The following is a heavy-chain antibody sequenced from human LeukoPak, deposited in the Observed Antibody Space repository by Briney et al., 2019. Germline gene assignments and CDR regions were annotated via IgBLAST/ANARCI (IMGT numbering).Heavy chain of an antibody. Sequence: SGPTLVNPTQTLTLTCTFSGFSLNTNEMRVSWIRQSPGKALEYFARIDWDDNTFYSASLRSRLTISKDTSKNQVVLTMTNMDPADTATYYCARSSHSGVWYDLGYWGQGILVTVSS. CDR3: ARSSHSGVWYDLGY. CDR1: GFSLNTNEMR. D-gene: IGHD6-19*01. V-gene: IGHV2-70*04. CDR2: IDWDDNT. J-gene: IGHJ4*02.